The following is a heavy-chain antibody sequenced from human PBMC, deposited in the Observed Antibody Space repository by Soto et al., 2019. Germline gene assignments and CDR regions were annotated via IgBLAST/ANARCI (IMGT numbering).Heavy chain of an antibody. CDR2: ISSTGASI. V-gene: IGHV3-64*07. D-gene: IGHD6-13*01. CDR3: ARARIGAAGTKYYFDY. J-gene: IGHJ4*02. Sequence: EVQLAESGGGLVQPGGSLRLSCAASGFTFSNFAVHWVRQAPGKGPEFVSGISSTGASIFYADSVKGRVTIYRDNSKNTVNLQMGSLKPEDTAVYYCARARIGAAGTKYYFDYWGRGTLVTVSS. CDR1: GFTFSNFA.